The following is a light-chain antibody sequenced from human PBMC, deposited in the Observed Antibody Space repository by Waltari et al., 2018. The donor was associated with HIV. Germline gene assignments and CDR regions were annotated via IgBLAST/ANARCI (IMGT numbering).Light chain of an antibody. V-gene: IGKV4-1*01. CDR1: QSILYSSNNQNF. J-gene: IGKJ1*01. CDR3: QQYYSTPPT. Sequence: DIVMSQSPDSLAVSLGERATINCKSSQSILYSSNNQNFLAWYQQKPGQAPKLLIYWASTRESGVPDRFSGGGSGTDFTLTISSLQAEDVAVYYCQQYYSTPPTFGQGTKVEIK. CDR2: WAS.